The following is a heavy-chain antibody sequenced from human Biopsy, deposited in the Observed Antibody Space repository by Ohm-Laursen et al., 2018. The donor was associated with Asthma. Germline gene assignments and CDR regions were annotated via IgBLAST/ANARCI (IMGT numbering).Heavy chain of an antibody. J-gene: IGHJ4*02. CDR1: GGSINSSTW. V-gene: IGHV4-4*03. CDR2: IYHRGYS. Sequence: PPGTLSLTCTVSGGSINSSTWWSWVRQPPGKGLEWIGQIYHRGYSNYNPSLKSRVTISIDKSKNQFSLTLTSVTAADTAVYYCAGVDYGDTEIDYWGQGTLVTVSS. D-gene: IGHD4-17*01. CDR3: AGVDYGDTEIDY.